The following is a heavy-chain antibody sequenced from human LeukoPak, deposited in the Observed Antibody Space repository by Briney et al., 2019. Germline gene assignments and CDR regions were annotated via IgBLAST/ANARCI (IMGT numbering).Heavy chain of an antibody. Sequence: ASVKVSCKSSGGTISTHAINWVRQAPGQGLEWMGRIIPILSQTNYALKFRGRFTMTADESTNTAYMELSSLKSEDTAVYFCAKVRGSDAFDLWGQGTMVTVSS. CDR2: IIPILSQT. J-gene: IGHJ3*01. V-gene: IGHV1-69*11. D-gene: IGHD3-10*01. CDR3: AKVRGSDAFDL. CDR1: GGTISTHA.